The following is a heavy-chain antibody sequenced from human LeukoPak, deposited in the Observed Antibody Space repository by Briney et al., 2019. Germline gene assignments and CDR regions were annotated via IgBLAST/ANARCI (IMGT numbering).Heavy chain of an antibody. Sequence: ASVKVSCKASGYSFTGCYMHWVRQAPGQGIEWMGWINPNNGDTQISQKFRGRVTMTRDTSITTVYMELSMLTSGDTGTFYCARDMASYGSGRLDRWGQGALVTVSS. V-gene: IGHV1-2*02. D-gene: IGHD3-10*01. CDR2: INPNNGDT. CDR3: ARDMASYGSGRLDR. J-gene: IGHJ5*02. CDR1: GYSFTGCY.